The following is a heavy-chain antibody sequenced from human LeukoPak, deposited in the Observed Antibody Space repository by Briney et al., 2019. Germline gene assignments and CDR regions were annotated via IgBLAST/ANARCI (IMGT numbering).Heavy chain of an antibody. CDR3: ARDRSPYYDILTGYSYYYYYMDV. CDR1: GGSISSYY. V-gene: IGHV4-59*01. D-gene: IGHD3-9*01. Sequence: SETLSLTCTVSGGSISSYYWSWIRQPPGKGLEWMGYIYYSGSTNYNPSLKSRVTISVDTSKNQFSLKLSSVTAADTAVYYCARDRSPYYDILTGYSYYYYYMDVWGKGTTVTVSS. J-gene: IGHJ6*03. CDR2: IYYSGST.